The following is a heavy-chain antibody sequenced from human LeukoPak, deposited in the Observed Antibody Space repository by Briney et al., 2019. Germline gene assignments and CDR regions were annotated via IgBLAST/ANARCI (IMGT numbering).Heavy chain of an antibody. CDR3: ATSYDAKTAPYDL. CDR1: GASISSYC. V-gene: IGHV4-4*09. J-gene: IGHJ5*02. Sequence: SETLSLTCTVSGASISSYCWSWVRQPPGKGLEWLGYIYTSGRIDYNPSLKSRVTMSVDTSKHQLSMELRFLTAANTAVYYCATSYDAKTAPYDLWGQGTLVTVSS. D-gene: IGHD3-3*01. CDR2: IYTSGRI.